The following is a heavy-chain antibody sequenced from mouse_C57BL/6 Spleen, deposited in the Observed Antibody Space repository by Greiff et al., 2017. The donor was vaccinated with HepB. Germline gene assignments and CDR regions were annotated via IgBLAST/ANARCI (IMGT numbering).Heavy chain of an antibody. V-gene: IGHV1-53*01. CDR1: GYTFTSYW. J-gene: IGHJ4*01. D-gene: IGHD2-1*01. CDR3: AREGYGKGYAMDY. CDR2: INPNNGGT. Sequence: VQLQQPGTELVKPGASVKLSCKASGYTFTSYWMHWVKQRPGQGLEWIGDINPNNGGTSYNQKFKGKATLTVDKSSSTAYMELRSLTSEDSAVYYCAREGYGKGYAMDYWGQGTSVTVSS.